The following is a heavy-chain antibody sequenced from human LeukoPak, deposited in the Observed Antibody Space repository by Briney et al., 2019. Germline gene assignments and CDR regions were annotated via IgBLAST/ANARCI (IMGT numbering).Heavy chain of an antibody. D-gene: IGHD6-19*01. CDR2: IYYSGST. CDR3: ARDSSGFLMDY. V-gene: IGHV4-59*01. CDR1: GGSISSYY. J-gene: IGHJ4*02. Sequence: PSETLSLTCTVSGGSISSYYWSWIRQPPGKGLEWIGYIYYSGSTNYNPSLKSRVTISVDTSKDQFSLKLSSVTAADTAVYYCARDSSGFLMDYWGQGTLVTVSS.